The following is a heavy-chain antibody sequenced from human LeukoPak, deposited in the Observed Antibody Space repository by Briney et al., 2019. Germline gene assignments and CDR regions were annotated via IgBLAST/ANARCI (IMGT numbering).Heavy chain of an antibody. CDR3: ARGDTMIVVDLDY. J-gene: IGHJ4*02. Sequence: GGSLRLSCAASGFTFSDYFMSWIRQAPGKGLEWISYISRSGSTIYYADSMKGRFTISRDNAKNSVYLQMNSLRAEDTAVYYCARGDTMIVVDLDYWGQGTLVTVSS. CDR1: GFTFSDYF. V-gene: IGHV3-11*01. D-gene: IGHD3-22*01. CDR2: ISRSGSTI.